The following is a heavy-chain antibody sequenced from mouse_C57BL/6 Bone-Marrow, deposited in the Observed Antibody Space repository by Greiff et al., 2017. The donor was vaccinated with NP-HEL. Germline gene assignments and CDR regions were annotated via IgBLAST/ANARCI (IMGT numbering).Heavy chain of an antibody. D-gene: IGHD1-1*01. CDR3: ASSYYYGMSYWYFDV. V-gene: IGHV5-17*01. J-gene: IGHJ1*03. Sequence: EVLLVESGGGLVKPGGSLKLSCAASGFTFSDYGMHWVRQAPEQGLEWVAYISSGGSTIYYAATVKGRFTISRDNAKNTLFLQMTSLRSEDTAMYYCASSYYYGMSYWYFDVWGTGTTVTVSS. CDR1: GFTFSDYG. CDR2: ISSGGSTI.